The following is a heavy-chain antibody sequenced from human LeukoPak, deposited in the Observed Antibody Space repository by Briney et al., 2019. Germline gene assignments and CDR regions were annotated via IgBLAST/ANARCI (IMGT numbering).Heavy chain of an antibody. CDR1: GFTFSSYA. D-gene: IGHD1-26*01. J-gene: IGHJ6*02. CDR2: ISSSSSYI. V-gene: IGHV3-21*01. Sequence: GGSLRLSCAASGFTFSSYAMSWARQAPGKGLEWVSSISSSSSYIYYADSVKGRFTISRDNAKNSLYLQMNSLRAEDTAVYYCARVEYSGSYYGMDVWGQGTTVTVSS. CDR3: ARVEYSGSYYGMDV.